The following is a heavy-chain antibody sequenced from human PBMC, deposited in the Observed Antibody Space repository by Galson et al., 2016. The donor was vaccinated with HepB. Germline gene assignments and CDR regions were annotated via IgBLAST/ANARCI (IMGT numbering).Heavy chain of an antibody. D-gene: IGHD4-23*01. CDR1: GFTFTNAW. CDR3: TTAPGPVTFK. V-gene: IGHV3-15*07. CDR2: IKSKSDGETT. J-gene: IGHJ4*02. Sequence: SLRLSCAASGFTFTNAWMNWVRQAPGKGLEWVGLIKSKSDGETTDYAAPVKGRFTISRDDSKATLYLQMNSLRTEDTAVYYCTTAPGPVTFKWGQGTLVTVSS.